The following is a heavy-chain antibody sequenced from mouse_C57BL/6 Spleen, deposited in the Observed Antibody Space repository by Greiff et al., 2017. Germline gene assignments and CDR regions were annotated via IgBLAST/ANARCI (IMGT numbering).Heavy chain of an antibody. CDR1: GYTFPSSW. V-gene: IGHV1-74*01. J-gene: IGHJ3*01. Sequence: VQLQQPGAELVKPGASVRVSSKASGYTFPSSWMHWVKQRPGQGLGWIGRIHPSDSVTNYNQKFKGKATLTVDKSSSTAYMQLSSLTSEDSAVYYCASVAYWGQGTLVTVSA. CDR3: ASVAY. CDR2: IHPSDSVT.